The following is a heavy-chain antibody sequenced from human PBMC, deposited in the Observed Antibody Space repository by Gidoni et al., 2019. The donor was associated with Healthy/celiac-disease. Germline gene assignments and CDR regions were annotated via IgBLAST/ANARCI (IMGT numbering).Heavy chain of an antibody. J-gene: IGHJ4*02. CDR2: ISGSGGST. Sequence: EVQLLESGGGLVQPGGSLRLSCAASGFTFSSYAMSWVRQAPGKGLEWVSAISGSGGSTYYADSVKGRFTISRDNSKNTLYLQMNSLRAEDTAVYYCAKKYYYDSSGYYVHPYYFDYWGQGTLVTVSS. CDR3: AKKYYYDSSGYYVHPYYFDY. CDR1: GFTFSSYA. D-gene: IGHD3-22*01. V-gene: IGHV3-23*01.